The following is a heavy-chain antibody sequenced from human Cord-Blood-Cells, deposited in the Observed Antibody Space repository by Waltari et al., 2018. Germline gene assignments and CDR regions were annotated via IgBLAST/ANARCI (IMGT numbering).Heavy chain of an antibody. V-gene: IGHV4-38-2*02. CDR3: ARDHKSTTTVVFDY. CDR2: IYHSGST. D-gene: IGHD4-17*01. CDR1: GYSISSGYY. J-gene: IGHJ4*02. Sequence: QVQLQESGPGLVKPSETLSLTCTVSGYSISSGYYWGWIRQPPGKGLEWIGSIYHSGSTYYNPSLKSRVTMSVDTSKNQFSLKLSSVTAADTAVYYCARDHKSTTTVVFDYWGQGTLVTVSS.